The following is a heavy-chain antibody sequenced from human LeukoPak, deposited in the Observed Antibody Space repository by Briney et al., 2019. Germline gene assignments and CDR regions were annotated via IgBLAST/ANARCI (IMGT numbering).Heavy chain of an antibody. D-gene: IGHD5-18*01. CDR3: ARRGYSYGYGYYYYYYMDV. Sequence: SETLSLTCTVSGGSISSHYWSWLRQPPGKGLEWIGYIYYSGSTNYNPSLKSRVTISVDTSKNQFSLKLSSVTAADTAVYYCARRGYSYGYGYYYYYYMDVWAKGQWSPSL. CDR2: IYYSGST. CDR1: GGSISSHY. J-gene: IGHJ6*03. V-gene: IGHV4-59*11.